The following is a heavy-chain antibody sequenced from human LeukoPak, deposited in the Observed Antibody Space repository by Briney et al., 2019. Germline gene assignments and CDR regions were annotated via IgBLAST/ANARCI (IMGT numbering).Heavy chain of an antibody. D-gene: IGHD1-1*01. V-gene: IGHV4-59*01. CDR2: IYYSGST. CDR1: GGSISSYY. J-gene: IGHJ1*01. CDR3: ARGGWYKGYFQH. Sequence: SETLSLTCTVSGGSISSYYWSWIRQPPGKGLEWIGYIYYSGSTNYNPSLESRVTISVDTSKNQFSLKLSSVTAADTAVYYCARGGWYKGYFQHWGQGTLVTVSS.